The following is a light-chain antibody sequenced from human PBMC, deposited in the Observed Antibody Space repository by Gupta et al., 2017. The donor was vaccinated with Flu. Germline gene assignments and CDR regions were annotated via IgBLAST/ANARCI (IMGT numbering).Light chain of an antibody. CDR2: EVS. J-gene: IGLJ1*01. CDR1: SSDVGSYKY. CDR3: SSYTTSITYV. Sequence: QSALTQPASVSGSPGQSITISCTGTSSDVGSYKYVSWYQQHPGKAPKLMIYEVSNRPSGVSNRFSGSKSGNTASLTISGLQAEDEADYYCSSYTTSITYVFGTGTKVTVL. V-gene: IGLV2-14*01.